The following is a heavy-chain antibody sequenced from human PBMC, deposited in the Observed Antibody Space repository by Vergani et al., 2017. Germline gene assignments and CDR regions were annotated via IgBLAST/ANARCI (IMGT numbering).Heavy chain of an antibody. J-gene: IGHJ3*02. D-gene: IGHD3-3*01. Sequence: QVQLVQSGAEVKKPGASVKVSCKASGYTFTGYYMHWVRQAPGQGLEWMGRINPNSGGTNYAQKFQGRVTMTRDTSISTAYMGLSRLRSDDTAVYYCARGSLGYDFWSGYGAGAFDIWGQGTMVTVSS. CDR2: INPNSGGT. CDR1: GYTFTGYY. V-gene: IGHV1-2*06. CDR3: ARGSLGYDFWSGYGAGAFDI.